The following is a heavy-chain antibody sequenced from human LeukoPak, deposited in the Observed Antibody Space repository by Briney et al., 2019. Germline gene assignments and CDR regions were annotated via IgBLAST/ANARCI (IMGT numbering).Heavy chain of an antibody. Sequence: ASVKVSCKASGYTFTSYDINWVRQATGQGLEWMGWMNPNGGNAGYAQKFQGRVTMTRNTSISTAYMELSSLRSEDTAVYYCARGNYYDSSGYYYGGGDYWGQGTLVTVSS. V-gene: IGHV1-8*01. CDR2: MNPNGGNA. CDR1: GYTFTSYD. D-gene: IGHD3-22*01. CDR3: ARGNYYDSSGYYYGGGDY. J-gene: IGHJ4*02.